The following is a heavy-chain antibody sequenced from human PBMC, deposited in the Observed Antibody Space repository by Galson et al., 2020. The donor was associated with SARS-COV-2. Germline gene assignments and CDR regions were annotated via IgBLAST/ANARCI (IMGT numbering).Heavy chain of an antibody. CDR1: GGSISSSSYS. Sequence: ETSETLSLTCSVSGGSISSSSYSWGWIRQPPGKGLEWIGSIYSSGSTYYNPSLKSRVSISVDTSKTQFSLRLSSVTAADTALYYCARHSVYALYPKYYGMDVGGQGTTVTVSS. V-gene: IGHV4-39*01. J-gene: IGHJ6*02. D-gene: IGHD2-8*01. CDR2: IYSSGST. CDR3: ARHSVYALYPKYYGMDV.